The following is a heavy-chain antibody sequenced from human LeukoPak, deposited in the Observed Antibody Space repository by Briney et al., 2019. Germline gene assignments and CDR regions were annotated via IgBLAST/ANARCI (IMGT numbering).Heavy chain of an antibody. CDR1: GYSFTSYW. CDR3: ASLGYCSGGSCYAPHY. Sequence: GESLKISCKGSGYSFTSYWIGWVRQMPGKGLEWMGIIYPGDSDTRYSPSFQGQVTISAVKSISTAYLQWSSLKASDTAMYYCASLGYCSGGSCYAPHYWGQGTLVTVSS. CDR2: IYPGDSDT. J-gene: IGHJ4*02. V-gene: IGHV5-51*01. D-gene: IGHD2-15*01.